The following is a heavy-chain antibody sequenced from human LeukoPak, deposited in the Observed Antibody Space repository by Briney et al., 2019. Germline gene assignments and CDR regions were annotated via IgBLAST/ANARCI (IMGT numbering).Heavy chain of an antibody. V-gene: IGHV3-48*03. CDR1: GFTFSTYE. Sequence: GGSLRLSCAASGFTFSTYEMDWVRQAPGKGLEWGSYISSGGGTIYYADSVKGRFTISRDNAKNSLYLQMNSLRAEDTAVYYCAKELTPNSDRSGFDAFEIWGQGTMVTVSS. D-gene: IGHD3-22*01. CDR2: ISSGGGTI. CDR3: AKELTPNSDRSGFDAFEI. J-gene: IGHJ3*02.